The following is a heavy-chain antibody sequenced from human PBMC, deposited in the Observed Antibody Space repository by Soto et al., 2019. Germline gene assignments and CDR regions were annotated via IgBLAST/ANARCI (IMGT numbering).Heavy chain of an antibody. CDR2: ISAYNGNT. CDR1: GYTFTSYG. J-gene: IGHJ4*01. CDR3: TRTTYYDRSGYYEGYFDH. D-gene: IGHD3-22*01. V-gene: IGHV1-18*01. Sequence: ASVKVSCKASGYTFTSYGISWVRQAPGQGREWMGWISAYNGNTNYAQKLQGGVTVTTDTSTSTAYMELRSLRSEETAVYYCTRTTYYDRSGYYEGYFDHWRQATLVTVTS.